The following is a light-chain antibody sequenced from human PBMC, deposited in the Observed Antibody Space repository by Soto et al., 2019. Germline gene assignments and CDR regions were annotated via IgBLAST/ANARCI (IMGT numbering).Light chain of an antibody. CDR3: ATWDDNLNAAV. Sequence: QSVLTQPPSASGTPGQTINIYCSGSSSNIGSNSVNWYQQFPGTAPKLLIYSNYERPSGVPDRFSGSRSDTSASLAISGLQSEDEADYYCATWDDNLNAAVFGGGTQLTVL. CDR2: SNY. J-gene: IGLJ7*01. V-gene: IGLV1-44*01. CDR1: SSNIGSNS.